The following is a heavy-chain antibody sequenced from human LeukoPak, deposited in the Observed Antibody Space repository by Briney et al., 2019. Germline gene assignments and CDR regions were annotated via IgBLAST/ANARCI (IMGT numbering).Heavy chain of an antibody. V-gene: IGHV3-21*01. CDR1: GFTFSSYS. CDR3: ARDPDIVGPTTYFDY. Sequence: GGSLRLSCAASGFTFSSYSMNWVRQAPGKGLEWVSSISSSSSYIYYADSVKGRFTISRDNAKHSLYLQMNSLRAEDTAVYYCARDPDIVGPTTYFDYWGQGTLVTVSS. J-gene: IGHJ4*02. D-gene: IGHD1-26*01. CDR2: ISSSSSYI.